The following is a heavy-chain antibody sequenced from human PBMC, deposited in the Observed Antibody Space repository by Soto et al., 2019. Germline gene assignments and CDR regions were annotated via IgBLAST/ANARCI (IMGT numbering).Heavy chain of an antibody. Sequence: QVQLQQWGVGLLKSSETLSLTCAVYGESFSAYNWNWIRQPPGKGLEWIGEVSHSGITSYNPSLQSRVTISIDTSKNQFSLRLSSVTAADTAVYYCARLNGGWRRFDSWGQGSLVTVSS. CDR2: VSHSGIT. CDR3: ARLNGGWRRFDS. D-gene: IGHD2-15*01. CDR1: GESFSAYN. J-gene: IGHJ4*02. V-gene: IGHV4-34*01.